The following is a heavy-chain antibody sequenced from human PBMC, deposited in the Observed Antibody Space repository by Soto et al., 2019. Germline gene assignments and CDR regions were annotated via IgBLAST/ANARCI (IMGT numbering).Heavy chain of an antibody. D-gene: IGHD3-10*01. V-gene: IGHV4-34*01. CDR1: GGSFSGYY. CDR2: INHSGST. J-gene: IGHJ5*02. Sequence: QVQLQQWGAGLLKPSETLSLTCAVYGGSFSGYYWSWIRQPPGKGLEWIGEINHSGSTNYNPSLKSRVHISVDTSKNQFSLKLSSVTAADTAVYYCARYPMVRGATPNWLGPWGQGTLVTVSS. CDR3: ARYPMVRGATPNWLGP.